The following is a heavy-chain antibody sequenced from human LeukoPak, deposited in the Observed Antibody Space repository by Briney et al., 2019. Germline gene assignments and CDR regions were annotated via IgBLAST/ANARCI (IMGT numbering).Heavy chain of an antibody. D-gene: IGHD6-19*01. CDR3: AREGSSGWEEDY. CDR2: IYYSGST. J-gene: IGHJ4*02. CDR1: GGSISSGGYY. Sequence: PSKTLSLTCTVSGGSISSGGYYWSWIRQHPGKGLEWIGYIYYSGSTYYNPSLKSRVTISVDTSKNQFSLKLSSVTAADTAVYYCAREGSSGWEEDYWGQGTLVTVSS. V-gene: IGHV4-31*03.